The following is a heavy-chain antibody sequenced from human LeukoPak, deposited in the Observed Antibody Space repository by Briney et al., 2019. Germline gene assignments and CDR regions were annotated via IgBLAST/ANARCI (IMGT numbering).Heavy chain of an antibody. CDR3: ARAGMAGIFSWFDP. CDR2: IYYSGST. Sequence: SETLSLTCTVSGGSISSSSYYWGWIRQPPGKGLEWIGSIYYSGSTYYNPSPKSRVTISVDTSKNQFSLKLSSVTAADTAVYYCARAGMAGIFSWFDPWGQGTLVTVSS. D-gene: IGHD6-19*01. J-gene: IGHJ5*02. CDR1: GGSISSSSYY. V-gene: IGHV4-39*01.